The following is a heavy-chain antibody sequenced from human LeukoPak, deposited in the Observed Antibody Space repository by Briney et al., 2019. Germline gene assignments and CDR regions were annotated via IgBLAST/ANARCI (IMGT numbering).Heavy chain of an antibody. V-gene: IGHV4-39*01. CDR3: ARNSGNYLGWFDP. J-gene: IGHJ5*02. D-gene: IGHD1-26*01. CDR2: IHYSGHT. Sequence: PSETLSLTCTVSGGSISTSSYYWGWIRQPPAKGLEWIGTIHYSGHTYYNPSLKSRVTISVDTSKNQFSLKMSSVTAADAAMYYCARNSGNYLGWFDPWGQGTLVTVSS. CDR1: GGSISTSSYY.